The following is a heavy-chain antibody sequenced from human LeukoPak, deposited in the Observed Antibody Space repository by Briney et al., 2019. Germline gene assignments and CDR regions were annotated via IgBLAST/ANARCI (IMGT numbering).Heavy chain of an antibody. V-gene: IGHV3-48*03. CDR2: ISSGGSTI. CDR1: GFTFSSYE. CDR3: ARGTAAAKIDY. D-gene: IGHD6-13*01. Sequence: GGSLRFSCAASGFTFSSYELNWVRQGPGKGLEGVSSISSGGSTIYYADSVKGRFTISRDNAKTSLYLQMNSLRAEDTAVYYCARGTAAAKIDYWSQGTLVTVSS. J-gene: IGHJ4*02.